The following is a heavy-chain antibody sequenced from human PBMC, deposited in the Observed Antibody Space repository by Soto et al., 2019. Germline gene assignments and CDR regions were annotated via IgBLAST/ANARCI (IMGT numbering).Heavy chain of an antibody. Sequence: QVQLVESGGGVVQPGRSLRLSCAASGFTFSSYAMHWVRQAPGKGLEWVAVISYDGSNKYYADSVKGRFTISRDNSKNTLYLQMNSLRAEDTAVYYCAREGVITTTIISVYFDYWGQGTLVTVSS. CDR1: GFTFSSYA. V-gene: IGHV3-30-3*01. CDR3: AREGVITTTIISVYFDY. D-gene: IGHD1-26*01. CDR2: ISYDGSNK. J-gene: IGHJ4*02.